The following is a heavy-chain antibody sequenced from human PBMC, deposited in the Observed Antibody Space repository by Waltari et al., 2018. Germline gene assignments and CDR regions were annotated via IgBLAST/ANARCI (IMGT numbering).Heavy chain of an antibody. D-gene: IGHD4-17*01. CDR3: AREVSTVTRYFDY. J-gene: IGHJ4*02. Sequence: AASGFTFSSYWMHWVRQAPGKGLVWVSRINSDGSSTSYADSVKGRFTISRDNAKNTLYLQMNSLRAEDTAVYYCAREVSTVTRYFDYWGQGTLVTVSS. CDR2: INSDGSST. V-gene: IGHV3-74*01. CDR1: GFTFSSYW.